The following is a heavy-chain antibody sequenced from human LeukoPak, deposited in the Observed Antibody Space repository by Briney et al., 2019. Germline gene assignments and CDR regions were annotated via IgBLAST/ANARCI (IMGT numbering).Heavy chain of an antibody. D-gene: IGHD1-26*01. Sequence: GGSLRLSCAASGFTFSSYAMYWVRQAPGKGLEWVAVISYDGSNKYYADSVKGRFTISRDNSKNTLYLQMNSLRAEDTAVYYCARDASGSYDDYWGQGTLVTVSS. V-gene: IGHV3-30-3*01. CDR2: ISYDGSNK. J-gene: IGHJ4*02. CDR1: GFTFSSYA. CDR3: ARDASGSYDDY.